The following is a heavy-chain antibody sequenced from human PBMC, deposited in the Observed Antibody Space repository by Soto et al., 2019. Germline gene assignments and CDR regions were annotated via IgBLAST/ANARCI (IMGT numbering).Heavy chain of an antibody. CDR3: ARERTGTTSMDV. CDR2: MNPNSGNT. CDR1: GYTFTSYD. D-gene: IGHD1-1*01. Sequence: QVQLVQSGAEVKKPAASVKVSCKASGYTFTSYDINWVRQATGQGLEWMGWMNPNSGNTGYAQKFRGRVTMTRNTSISTAYMELSSLRSEDTAVYYCARERTGTTSMDVWRQGTTVTVSS. V-gene: IGHV1-8*01. J-gene: IGHJ6*02.